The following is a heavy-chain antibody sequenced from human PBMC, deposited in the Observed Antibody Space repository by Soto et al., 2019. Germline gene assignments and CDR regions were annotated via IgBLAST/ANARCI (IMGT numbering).Heavy chain of an antibody. CDR1: GFTFSSYW. CDR3: ARVEWSYYYYYYYMDV. CDR2: INSDGSST. V-gene: IGHV3-74*01. D-gene: IGHD2-8*01. Sequence: GGSLRLSCAASGFTFSSYWMHWVRQAPGKGLVWVSRINSDGSSTSYADSVKGRFTISRDNAKNTLYLQMNSLRAEDTAVYYCARVEWSYYYYYYYMDVWGKGTTVTVSS. J-gene: IGHJ6*03.